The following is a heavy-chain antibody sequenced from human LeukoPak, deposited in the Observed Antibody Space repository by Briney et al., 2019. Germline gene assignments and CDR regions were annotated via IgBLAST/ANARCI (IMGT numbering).Heavy chain of an antibody. CDR2: IYPGDSDT. D-gene: IGHD6-13*01. CDR1: GYSFTSYW. V-gene: IGHV5-51*01. Sequence: HGESLKISCKGSGYSFTSYWIGWVRQMPGKGLEWMGIIYPGDSDTRYSPSFQGQVTISADKSISTAYLQWSSLKASDTAMYYCARQAQQLVRGRDYFDYWGQGTLVTVSS. J-gene: IGHJ4*02. CDR3: ARQAQQLVRGRDYFDY.